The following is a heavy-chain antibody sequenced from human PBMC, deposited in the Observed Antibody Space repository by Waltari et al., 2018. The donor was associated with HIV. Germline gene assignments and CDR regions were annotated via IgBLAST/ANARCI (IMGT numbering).Heavy chain of an antibody. CDR1: GFRFNTYG. CDR2: IWYDGSKK. Sequence: QVQLVESGGGVVQPGRSLRPSCSASGFRFNTYGMDWVRQAPGKGLEWVAVIWYDGSKKYYADSAKGRFTISRDNSKNTLYLQINSLRVEDTAVYFCVRTRLGGDGMDVWGQGTTVTVS. D-gene: IGHD6-6*01. CDR3: VRTRLGGDGMDV. V-gene: IGHV3-33*01. J-gene: IGHJ6*02.